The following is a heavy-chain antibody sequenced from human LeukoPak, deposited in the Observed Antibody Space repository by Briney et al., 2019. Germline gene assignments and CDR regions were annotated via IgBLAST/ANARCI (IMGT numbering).Heavy chain of an antibody. J-gene: IGHJ6*03. CDR2: ISSTSTFI. D-gene: IGHD3-22*01. CDR1: GFTFSRYS. CDR3: ARDYFDSSDYPKTYKYYYMDV. Sequence: PGGSLRLSCAASGFTFSRYSMNWVRQAPGKGLEWVASISSTSTFIYSADSVKGRFTTSRDTAKNSLFLQMNSLRAEDTAIYYCARDYFDSSDYPKTYKYYYMDVWGKGTTVTVSS. V-gene: IGHV3-21*01.